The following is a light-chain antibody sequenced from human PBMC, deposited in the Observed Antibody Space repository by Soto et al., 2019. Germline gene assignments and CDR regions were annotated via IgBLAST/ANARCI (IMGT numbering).Light chain of an antibody. CDR1: SSDVGGYNY. Sequence: QSVLTQPASVSGSPGHSITISCTGTSSDVGGYNYVSWYQQHPGKAPKLMIYDVSNRPSGVSNRFSGSKSGNTASLTISGLQAEDEADYYCSSYTSSSTLGFFGTGTKVTV. CDR2: DVS. CDR3: SSYTSSSTLGF. V-gene: IGLV2-14*01. J-gene: IGLJ1*01.